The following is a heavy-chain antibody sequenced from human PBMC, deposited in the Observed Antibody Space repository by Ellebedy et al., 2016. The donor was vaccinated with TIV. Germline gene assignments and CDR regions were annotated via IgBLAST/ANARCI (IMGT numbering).Heavy chain of an antibody. CDR2: VHHRGGT. J-gene: IGHJ4*02. D-gene: IGHD3-10*01. V-gene: IGHV4-34*01. CDR3: ARASMVRGLAG. Sequence: SETLSLTXEIDVPSITGYHWAWVRQPPGKGLEWIGDVHHRGGTRYISSLKGRVTISLDTSRKEFSLHITSVTAADTALYFCARASMVRGLAGWGQGTLVTVSS. CDR1: VPSITGYH.